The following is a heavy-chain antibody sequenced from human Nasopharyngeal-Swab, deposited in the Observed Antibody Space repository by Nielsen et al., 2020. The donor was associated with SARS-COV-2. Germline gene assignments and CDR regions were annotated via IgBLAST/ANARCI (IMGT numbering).Heavy chain of an antibody. CDR2: INTNTGNP. V-gene: IGHV7-4-1*02. CDR1: GYNFNTYT. J-gene: IGHJ5*02. CDR3: ATSYH. Sequence: ASVKVSCKASGYNFNTYTMTWVRQAPGQGPEWMGWINTNTGNPTYTQGFTGRFVFSLDTSVNTAYLQISSLKPEDTAVYYCATSYHWGQGTLVTVSS.